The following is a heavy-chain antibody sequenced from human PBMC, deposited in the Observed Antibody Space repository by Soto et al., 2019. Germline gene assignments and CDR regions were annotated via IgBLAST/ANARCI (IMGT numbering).Heavy chain of an antibody. CDR2: IWYDGSNK. D-gene: IGHD3-10*01. CDR1: GFTFSSYG. J-gene: IGHJ4*02. Sequence: QEQLVESGGGVVQPGRSLRLSCAASGFTFSSYGMHWVRQAPGKGLEWVAVIWYDGSNKYYADSVKGRFTISRDNSKNTLYLQMNSLRAEDTAVYYCARGTYYYGSGSYYVSWGQGTLVTVSS. V-gene: IGHV3-33*01. CDR3: ARGTYYYGSGSYYVS.